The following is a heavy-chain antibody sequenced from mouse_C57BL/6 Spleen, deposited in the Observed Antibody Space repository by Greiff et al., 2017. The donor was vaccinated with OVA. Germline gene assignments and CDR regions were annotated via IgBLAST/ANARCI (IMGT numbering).Heavy chain of an antibody. V-gene: IGHV1-55*01. Sequence: QVQLQQSGAELVKPGASVKMSCKASGYTFTSYWITWVKQRPGQGLEWIGDIYPGSGSTNYNEKFKSKATLTVDTSSSTAYMQLSSLTSEDSAVYYCARKLSYYYAMDYWGQGTSVTVSS. CDR2: IYPGSGST. CDR1: GYTFTSYW. J-gene: IGHJ4*01. CDR3: ARKLSYYYAMDY.